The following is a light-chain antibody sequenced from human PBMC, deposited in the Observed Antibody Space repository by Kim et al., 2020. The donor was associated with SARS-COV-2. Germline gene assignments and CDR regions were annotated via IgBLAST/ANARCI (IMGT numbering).Light chain of an antibody. CDR3: QQYIDWPPA. CDR1: QRVSSD. V-gene: IGKV3-15*01. J-gene: IGKJ4*01. CDR2: GAS. Sequence: MAPGEIATLSCRASQRVSSDVAWYQQRPGQAPRLLIYGASTRAAGVPARFSGGGSGTEFTFTINRLQSEDFAVYYCQQYIDWPPAFGGGTKVDIK.